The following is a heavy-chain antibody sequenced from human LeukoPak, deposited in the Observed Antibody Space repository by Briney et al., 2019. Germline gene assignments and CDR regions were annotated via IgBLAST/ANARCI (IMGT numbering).Heavy chain of an antibody. D-gene: IGHD3-3*01. CDR3: ARTLWSGHYNWFDP. Sequence: GGSLRLSCAASGFTFSSYSMNWVRQAPGKGLEWVSFIGSGSYTIYYADSVKGRFTISRDNAKNSLYLQMNSLRAEDTAVYYCARTLWSGHYNWFDPWGQGTLVTVSS. J-gene: IGHJ5*02. CDR2: IGSGSYTI. V-gene: IGHV3-48*01. CDR1: GFTFSSYS.